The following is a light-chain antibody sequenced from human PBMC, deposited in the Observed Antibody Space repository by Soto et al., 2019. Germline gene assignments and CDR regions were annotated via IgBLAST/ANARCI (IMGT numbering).Light chain of an antibody. CDR1: QSVSGNY. CDR2: GSS. Sequence: EIVLTQSPGTLSLSPGERATLSCRASQSVSGNYLAWYQQKPRQSPRLLIYGSSDRATGIPDRFSGSGSWTDFTLTITRVEPDDFAVYYCQQYGSSPPYTFGQGTKLEIK. J-gene: IGKJ2*01. CDR3: QQYGSSPPYT. V-gene: IGKV3-20*01.